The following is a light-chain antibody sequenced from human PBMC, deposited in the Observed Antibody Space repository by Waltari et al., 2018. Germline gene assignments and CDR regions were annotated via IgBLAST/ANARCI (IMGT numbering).Light chain of an antibody. CDR1: QSVSDF. CDR3: QQRRYGLT. J-gene: IGKJ4*01. V-gene: IGKV3-11*01. CDR2: DTS. Sequence: EIVLTQSPATLSLSPGERATLSCRASQSVSDFLGWYQQKPGQAPRLLIYDTSHRAPGIPDRFRGSGSGTDVTLTISSLEPEDFAVYDCQQRRYGLTFGGGTKVDIK.